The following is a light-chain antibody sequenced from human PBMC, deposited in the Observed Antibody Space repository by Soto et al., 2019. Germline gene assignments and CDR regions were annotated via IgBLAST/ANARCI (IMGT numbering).Light chain of an antibody. CDR3: CSYAGNSRT. CDR2: EAT. Sequence: QSVLTQPASVSGSPGQSITISCTGSISDVGSYNLVSWYQHHPGKVLKVIIYEATKRPSGVSSRFSGSKSPNAASLTISGLQAEDEADYYCCSYAGNSRTFGSGTKVTVL. J-gene: IGLJ1*01. V-gene: IGLV2-23*01. CDR1: ISDVGSYNL.